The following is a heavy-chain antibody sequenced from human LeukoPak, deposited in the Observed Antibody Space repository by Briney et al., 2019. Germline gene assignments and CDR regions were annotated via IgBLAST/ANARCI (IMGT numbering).Heavy chain of an antibody. CDR1: GFTFSSYA. D-gene: IGHD5-12*01. V-gene: IGHV3-30*04. Sequence: GRSLRLSCAASGFTFSSYAMHWVRQAPGKGLEWVAVISYDGSNKYYADSVKGRFTISRDNSKNTLYLQMNSLRAEDTAVYYCARDSTQASGYALDYWGQGTLVTVSS. CDR2: ISYDGSNK. J-gene: IGHJ4*02. CDR3: ARDSTQASGYALDY.